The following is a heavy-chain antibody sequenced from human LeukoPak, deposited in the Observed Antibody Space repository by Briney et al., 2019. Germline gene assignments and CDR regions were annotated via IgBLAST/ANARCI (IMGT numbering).Heavy chain of an antibody. Sequence: GGSLRLSCTASGFAFGDYGMTWVRQAPGKGLEWVRFIRSMAHGGTTEYAASVKGRFTISRDDSKGIAYLHMSSLKTGDRAVYFCARGAMVRGANYYFDYWGQGALVTVSS. V-gene: IGHV3-49*04. D-gene: IGHD3-10*01. CDR1: GFAFGDYG. CDR3: ARGAMVRGANYYFDY. J-gene: IGHJ4*02. CDR2: IRSMAHGGTT.